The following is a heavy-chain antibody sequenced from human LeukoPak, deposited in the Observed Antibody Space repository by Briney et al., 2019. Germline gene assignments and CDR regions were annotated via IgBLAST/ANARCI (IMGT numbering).Heavy chain of an antibody. CDR1: GFTFSSDW. CDR2: INSDGSST. D-gene: IGHD5-12*01. J-gene: IGHJ4*02. Sequence: GGSLRLSCAASGFTFSSDWMHWVRQAPGKGLVWVSRINSDGSSTSYADSVKGRFTISRDNAKNTLYLQMNSLRAEDTAVYYCARGDSGDPLVDYWGQGTLVTVSS. CDR3: ARGDSGDPLVDY. V-gene: IGHV3-74*01.